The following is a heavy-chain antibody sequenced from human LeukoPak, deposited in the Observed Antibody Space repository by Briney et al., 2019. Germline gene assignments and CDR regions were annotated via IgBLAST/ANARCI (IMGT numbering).Heavy chain of an antibody. CDR1: GFTFSSHW. CDR3: ARGHYFDMDV. V-gene: IGHV3-74*01. J-gene: IGHJ6*02. CDR2: ISTDGSTT. Sequence: PGGSLRLSCAASGFTFSSHWMHWVPQAPGKGLVWVSRISTDGSTTTYADSVKGRFTISRDNAKNTLYLQMHSLRAEDTAVYYCARGHYFDMDVWGQGTTVTVSS.